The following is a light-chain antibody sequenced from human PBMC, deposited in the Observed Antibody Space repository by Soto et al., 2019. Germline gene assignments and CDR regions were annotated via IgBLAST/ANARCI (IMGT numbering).Light chain of an antibody. CDR3: CSYVGRSTFVG. J-gene: IGLJ2*01. V-gene: IGLV2-23*03. CDR1: DTDFGTSNF. Sequence: QSALTQPASVSGSPGQSITISCSGTDTDFGTSNFVSWYQRHPTKAPRLIIYEGTQRPSGVSNRFSGSQSGNTASLTISGLQAEDEADSFCCSYVGRSTFVGFGGGTKVTVL. CDR2: EGT.